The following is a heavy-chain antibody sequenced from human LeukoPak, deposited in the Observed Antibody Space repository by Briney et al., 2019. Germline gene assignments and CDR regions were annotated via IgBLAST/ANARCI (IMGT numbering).Heavy chain of an antibody. CDR3: ARSASSGPDAFDI. J-gene: IGHJ3*02. V-gene: IGHV4-39*01. CDR1: GGSISSSSYY. CDR2: IYYSGST. Sequence: SETLSLTCTVSGGSISSSSYYWGWIRQPPGKGLEWIGSIYYSGSTYYNPSLKSRVTISVDTSKNQFSLKLSSVTAADTAVYYCARSASSGPDAFDIWGQGTMVTV. D-gene: IGHD3-22*01.